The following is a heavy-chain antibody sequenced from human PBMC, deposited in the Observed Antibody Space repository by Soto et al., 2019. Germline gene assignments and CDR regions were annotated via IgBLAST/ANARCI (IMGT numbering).Heavy chain of an antibody. D-gene: IGHD5-12*01. CDR1: GASISNGGFS. CDR3: VRGGGYDPFDY. CDR2: ISHLENT. J-gene: IGHJ4*02. V-gene: IGHV4-30-2*06. Sequence: SETLSLTCTVSGASISNGGFSWSWIRQSPGKGLEWVGYISHLENTYFHPSFKSRLTMSIDGSRNQFSLNQSSVTAADRAVYYCVRGGGYDPFDYWGQGVLVTVSA.